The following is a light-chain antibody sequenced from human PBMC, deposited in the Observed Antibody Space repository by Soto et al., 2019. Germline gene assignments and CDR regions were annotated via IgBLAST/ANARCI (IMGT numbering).Light chain of an antibody. V-gene: IGKV3-11*01. CDR1: QSVSSY. J-gene: IGKJ4*01. CDR2: DAS. Sequence: EIVLTQSPATLSLSPGERATLSCRASQSVSSYLAWYQQKPGQAPRILLYDASNRATGIPARFSGSGSGTDFTLTISSLEPEDFAFYYWQQRSNWPLTFGGGTKVEIK. CDR3: QQRSNWPLT.